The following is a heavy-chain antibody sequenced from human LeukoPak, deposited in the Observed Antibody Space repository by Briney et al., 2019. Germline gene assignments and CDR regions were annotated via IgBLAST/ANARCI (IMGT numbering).Heavy chain of an antibody. CDR1: GGSINSYY. J-gene: IGHJ4*02. CDR2: IDHSGST. D-gene: IGHD2-15*01. Sequence: SETLSLTCTVSGGSINSYYWSWIRQPPGRGLEWIGYIDHSGSTRYNPSLKSRVTISLDTSRNQFSLKVTSVTAADTAVYHCGRWYEYWGQGSLVTVSS. CDR3: GRWYEY. V-gene: IGHV4-59*01.